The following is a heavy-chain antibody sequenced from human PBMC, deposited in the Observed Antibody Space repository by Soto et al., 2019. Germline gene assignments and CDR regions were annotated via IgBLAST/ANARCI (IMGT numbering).Heavy chain of an antibody. CDR3: TTDGASFSIVLDYYYGMDV. CDR1: GFTFSNAW. CDR2: IKSKTDGGTT. Sequence: GGSLRLSCVASGFTFSNAWMNWVRQAPGKGLEWVGRIKSKTDGGTTDYAAPVKGRFTISRDDSKNTLYLQMNSLKTEDTAVYYCTTDGASFSIVLDYYYGMDVWGQGTTVTVSS. D-gene: IGHD2-8*02. V-gene: IGHV3-15*07. J-gene: IGHJ6*02.